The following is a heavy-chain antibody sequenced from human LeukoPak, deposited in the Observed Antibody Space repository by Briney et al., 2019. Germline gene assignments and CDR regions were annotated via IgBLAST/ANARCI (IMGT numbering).Heavy chain of an antibody. CDR1: GLTFSSYG. D-gene: IGHD1-26*01. CDR2: IWYDGSNQ. V-gene: IGHV3-30*02. J-gene: IGHJ6*03. CDR3: AKGGAAWEYYYIDV. Sequence: PRGSLRLSCSVSGLTFSSYGMDWVRQAPGKGMGLVAFIWYDGSNQYYPDSVKGLFTISRDNSKNTLYLQMNSLRAEDTAVYYCAKGGAAWEYYYIDVWGKGTTVTVSS.